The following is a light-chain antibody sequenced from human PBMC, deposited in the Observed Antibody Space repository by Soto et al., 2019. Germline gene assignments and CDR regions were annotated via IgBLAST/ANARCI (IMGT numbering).Light chain of an antibody. J-gene: IGKJ1*01. V-gene: IGKV3-15*01. CDR3: QQYNNWQT. Sequence: EIVMTQSPATLSVSPGERATLSCRASQSVSSNLAWYQQKPGQAPRLLIYSASTRATGIPARLSGSGSGTEFTLTISSLQSEDFAVYYCQQYNNWQTFGQGTKVEIK. CDR1: QSVSSN. CDR2: SAS.